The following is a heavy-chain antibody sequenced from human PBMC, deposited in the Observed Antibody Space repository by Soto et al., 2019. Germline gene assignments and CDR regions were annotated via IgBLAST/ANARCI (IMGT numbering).Heavy chain of an antibody. CDR3: ARVSYGSFDY. Sequence: PWETLSLTCTVSGGSISSGGYYWSWIRQHPGEGLEWIGYIYYSGSTYYNPSLKSRVTISVDTSKNQFSLKLSSVTAADTAVYYCARVSYGSFDYWGQGTLVTVSS. CDR1: GGSISSGGYY. D-gene: IGHD5-18*01. J-gene: IGHJ4*02. V-gene: IGHV4-31*03. CDR2: IYYSGST.